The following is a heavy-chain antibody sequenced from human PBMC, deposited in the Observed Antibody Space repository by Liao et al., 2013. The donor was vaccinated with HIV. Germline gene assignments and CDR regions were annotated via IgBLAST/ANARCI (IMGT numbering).Heavy chain of an antibody. CDR1: GGSFSGYY. CDR2: INHSGST. V-gene: IGHV4-34*01. Sequence: QVQLQQWGAGLLKPSETLSLTCAVYGGSFSGYYWSWIRQPPGKGLEWIGEINHSGSTNYNPSLKSRVTISVDTSKNQFSLKLSSVTAADTAVYFCASGGWNEYFHHWGQGTLVTVSS. D-gene: IGHD1-1*01. CDR3: ASGGWNEYFHH. J-gene: IGHJ1*01.